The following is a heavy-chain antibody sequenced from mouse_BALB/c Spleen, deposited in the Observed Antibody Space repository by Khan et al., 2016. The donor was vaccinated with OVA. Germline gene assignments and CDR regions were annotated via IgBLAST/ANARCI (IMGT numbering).Heavy chain of an antibody. J-gene: IGHJ3*01. CDR3: VRDGAYHRNDGWFAY. CDR1: GYTFTSYT. Sequence: VQLQQSGAELARPGASVKMSCKASGYTFTSYTIHWIKKRPGQGLEWIGYINPSNGYTYYNQKFKDKATLTTDKSSTKPYQHLRDLTTNELSGYNSVRDGAYHRNDGWFAYWGQGTLVTVAA. D-gene: IGHD2-14*01. V-gene: IGHV1-4*01. CDR2: INPSNGYT.